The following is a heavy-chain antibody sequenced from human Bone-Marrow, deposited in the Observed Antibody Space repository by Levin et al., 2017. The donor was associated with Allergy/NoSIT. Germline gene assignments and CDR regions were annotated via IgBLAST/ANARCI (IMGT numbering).Heavy chain of an antibody. J-gene: IGHJ2*01. CDR2: IHTDETST. CDR1: GFSFDNSQ. Sequence: VASVKVSCAASGFSFDNSQMHWVRQGPGKALEWVSRIHTDETSTNYADSVRGRFIISRDNTEKTVYLQMDSLRVEDTAVYYCATGGTDRGIWYSDLWGRGTLVTVSS. V-gene: IGHV3-74*01. D-gene: IGHD3/OR15-3a*01. CDR3: ATGGTDRGIWYSDL.